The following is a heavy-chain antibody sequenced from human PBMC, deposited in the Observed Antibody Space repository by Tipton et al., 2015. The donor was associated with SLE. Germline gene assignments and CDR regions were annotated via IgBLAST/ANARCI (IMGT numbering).Heavy chain of an antibody. Sequence: TLSLTCTVSGGSISSYYWSWIRQPPGKGLEWIGYIYTSGSTNYNPSLKSRVTISVDTSKNQFSLKLSSVTAADTAVYYCARRDDFTTYDYWGQGTLVTVSS. J-gene: IGHJ4*02. V-gene: IGHV4-4*08. CDR3: ARRDDFTTYDY. CDR1: GGSISSYY. D-gene: IGHD3-3*01. CDR2: IYTSGST.